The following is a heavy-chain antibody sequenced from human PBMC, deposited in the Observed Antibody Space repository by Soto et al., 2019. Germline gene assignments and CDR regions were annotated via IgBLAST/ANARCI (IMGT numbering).Heavy chain of an antibody. V-gene: IGHV1-58*02. Sequence: ASVKVSCKASGFTFTSSAMQWVRQARGQRLEWIGWIVVGSGNTNYAQKFQERVTITRDMSTSTAYMELSSLRSEDTAVYYCAAVIHYDFWSGYYTYFDYWGQGTLVTVSS. J-gene: IGHJ4*02. CDR1: GFTFTSSA. CDR3: AAVIHYDFWSGYYTYFDY. D-gene: IGHD3-3*01. CDR2: IVVGSGNT.